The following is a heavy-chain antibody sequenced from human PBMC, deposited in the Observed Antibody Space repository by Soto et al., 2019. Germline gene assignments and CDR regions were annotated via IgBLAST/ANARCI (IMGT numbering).Heavy chain of an antibody. V-gene: IGHV3-21*01. CDR1: GFTFSSYS. D-gene: IGHD6-13*01. CDR2: ISSSSSYI. J-gene: IGHJ5*02. Sequence: PGGSLRLSCAASGFTFSSYSMNWVRQAPGKGLGWVSSISSSSSYIYYADSVKGRFTISRDNAKKSLYLQMNSMRAEDTAVYYCARSKQQLVNWFDPWGQGTLVTAPQ. CDR3: ARSKQQLVNWFDP.